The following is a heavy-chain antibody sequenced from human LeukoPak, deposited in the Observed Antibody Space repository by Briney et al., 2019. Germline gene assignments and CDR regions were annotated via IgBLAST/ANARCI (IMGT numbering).Heavy chain of an antibody. D-gene: IGHD1-20*01. CDR1: GFTFTTYG. CDR2: IEYDGRGQ. CDR3: ARDISGQYLDS. Sequence: GGSLRLSCAASGFTFTTYGFHWVRQAPGKGLEWVTFIEYDGRGQYYRDSVKGRFTISRDSSKNTLFLQMSSLTIEDAAMYYCARDISGQYLDSWGQGTLVTVSS. V-gene: IGHV3-30*02. J-gene: IGHJ4*02.